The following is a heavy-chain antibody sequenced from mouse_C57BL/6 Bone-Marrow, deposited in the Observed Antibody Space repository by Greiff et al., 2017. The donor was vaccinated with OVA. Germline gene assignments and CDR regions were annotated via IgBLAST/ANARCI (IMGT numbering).Heavy chain of an antibody. CDR1: GFNIKDYY. CDR3: ARGGIYDGYYPFMDY. CDR2: IDPEDGDT. Sequence: EVQLQQSGAELVRPGASVKLSCTASGFNIKDYYMHWVKQRPEQGLEWIGRIDPEDGDTEYAPKFQGKATMTADTSSNTAYLQLSSLTSEDSAVYYCARGGIYDGYYPFMDYWGQGTSVTVSS. D-gene: IGHD2-3*01. J-gene: IGHJ4*01. V-gene: IGHV14-1*01.